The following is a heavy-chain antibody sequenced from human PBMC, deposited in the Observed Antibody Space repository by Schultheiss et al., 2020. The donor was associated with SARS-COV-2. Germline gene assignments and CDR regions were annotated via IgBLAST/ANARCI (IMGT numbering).Heavy chain of an antibody. CDR2: ISSSGSTI. D-gene: IGHD6-6*01. CDR1: GFTFSDYY. V-gene: IGHV3-11*01. Sequence: GGSLRLSCAASGFTFSDYYMSWIRQAPGKGLEWVSYISSSGSTIYYADSVKGRFTISRDNAKNSLYLQMNSLRAEDTAVYYCARTIAARPGSYWYFDLWGRGTLVTVSS. CDR3: ARTIAARPGSYWYFDL. J-gene: IGHJ2*01.